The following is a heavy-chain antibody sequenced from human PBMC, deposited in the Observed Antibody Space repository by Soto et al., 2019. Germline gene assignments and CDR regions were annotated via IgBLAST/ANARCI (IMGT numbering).Heavy chain of an antibody. CDR1: GYTFTSYG. V-gene: IGHV1-18*01. D-gene: IGHD3-3*01. CDR2: ISAYNGNT. Sequence: ASVKVSCKASGYTFTSYGISWVRQAPGQGLEWMGWISAYNGNTNYAQKLQGRVTMTTDTSTSTAYMELRSLRSDDTAVYYCARSQELRFLEWLRQDNWFDPWGQGTLVTVSS. CDR3: ARSQELRFLEWLRQDNWFDP. J-gene: IGHJ5*02.